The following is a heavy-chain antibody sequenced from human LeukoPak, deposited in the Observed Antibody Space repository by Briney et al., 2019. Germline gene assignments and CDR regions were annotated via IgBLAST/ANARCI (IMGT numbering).Heavy chain of an antibody. CDR2: IWYDGSNK. J-gene: IGHJ6*02. D-gene: IGHD3-10*01. Sequence: PGGSLRLSCAASGFTFSSYGMHWVRQAPGKGLEWVAVIWYDGSNKYYADSVKGRFTISRDNSKNTLYLQMNSLRAEDTAVYYCARGVSGGYGMDVWGQGTTVTVSS. V-gene: IGHV3-33*08. CDR3: ARGVSGGYGMDV. CDR1: GFTFSSYG.